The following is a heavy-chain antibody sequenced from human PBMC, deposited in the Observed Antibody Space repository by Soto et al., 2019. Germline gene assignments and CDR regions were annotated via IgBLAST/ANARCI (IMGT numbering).Heavy chain of an antibody. Sequence: KSSETLSLTCTVSGDSVNTYFWSWIRQPPGQGLELIGFIYNGGSTNYNPSFKSRVTISLDTSKNQFFLKLSSVTAADTAVYYCARGGASSKWLDPWGQGTLVTVS. V-gene: IGHV4-59*02. CDR1: GDSVNTYF. CDR2: IYNGGST. D-gene: IGHD3-10*01. CDR3: ARGGASSKWLDP. J-gene: IGHJ5*02.